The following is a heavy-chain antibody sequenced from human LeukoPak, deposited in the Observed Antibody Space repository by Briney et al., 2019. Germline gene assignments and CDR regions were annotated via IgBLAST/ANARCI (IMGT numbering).Heavy chain of an antibody. CDR1: GYTFTTYY. CDR2: INPRGGGT. CDR3: ASGYKTVSVFDH. D-gene: IGHD5-24*01. J-gene: IGHJ4*02. Sequence: GASVKVSCMASGYTFTTYYMHWVRQAPGQGLVWMGLINPRGGGTRYAQKFQGRVTMTRDTSTSTVYMELSSLRSEDTAVYYCASGYKTVSVFDHWGQGTLVTVSS. V-gene: IGHV1-46*01.